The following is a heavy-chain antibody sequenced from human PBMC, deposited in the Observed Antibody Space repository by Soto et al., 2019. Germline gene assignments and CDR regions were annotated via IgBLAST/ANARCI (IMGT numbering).Heavy chain of an antibody. V-gene: IGHV4-31*03. Sequence: QVQLQESGPGLVKPSQTLSLTCTVSGGSISSGGYYWSWIRQHPGKGLEWIGYIYYSGSTYYNPSLKSRVTISVDTSKNQFSLKPSSVTAADTAVYYCARDHEQGGSGIGGPYYYYYMDVWGKGTTVTVSS. J-gene: IGHJ6*03. CDR1: GGSISSGGYY. CDR2: IYYSGST. D-gene: IGHD3-10*01. CDR3: ARDHEQGGSGIGGPYYYYYMDV.